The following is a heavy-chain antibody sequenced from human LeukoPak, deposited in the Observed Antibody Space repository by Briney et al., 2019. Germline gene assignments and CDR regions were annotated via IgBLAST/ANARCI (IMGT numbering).Heavy chain of an antibody. CDR3: ARGGLIQRHAFDI. Sequence: GGSLRLSCAASGFTFSSYEMNWVRQAPGKGLEWVANIKQDGSEKYYVDSVKGRFTISRDNAKNSLYLQMNSLRGEDTALYYCARGGLIQRHAFDIWGQGTMVTVSS. D-gene: IGHD1-1*01. V-gene: IGHV3-7*03. CDR1: GFTFSSYE. J-gene: IGHJ3*02. CDR2: IKQDGSEK.